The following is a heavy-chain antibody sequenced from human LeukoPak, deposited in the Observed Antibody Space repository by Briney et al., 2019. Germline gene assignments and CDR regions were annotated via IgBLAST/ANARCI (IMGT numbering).Heavy chain of an antibody. J-gene: IGHJ4*02. CDR2: IYTSGST. V-gene: IGHV4-4*07. D-gene: IGHD3-22*01. Sequence: SETLSLTCTVSGGSISSYYWSWIRQPAGKGLEWIGRIYTSGSTNYNPSLKSRVTMSVDTSKNQFSLKLSSVTAADTAVYYCARLTYDSSDPYFDYWGQGTLVTVSS. CDR1: GGSISSYY. CDR3: ARLTYDSSDPYFDY.